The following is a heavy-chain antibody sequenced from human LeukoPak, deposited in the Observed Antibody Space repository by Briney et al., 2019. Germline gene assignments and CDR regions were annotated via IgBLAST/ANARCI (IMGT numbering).Heavy chain of an antibody. CDR3: AKPARTDYADY. CDR2: IGTAGDT. Sequence: GGSLRLSCAASGFTFSSYGMHWVRQATGKGLEWVSAIGTAGDTYYPGSVKGRFTISRDNSKNTLYLQMNSLRAEDTAVYYCAKPARTDYADYWGQGTLVTVSS. D-gene: IGHD1-14*01. V-gene: IGHV3-13*01. CDR1: GFTFSSYG. J-gene: IGHJ4*02.